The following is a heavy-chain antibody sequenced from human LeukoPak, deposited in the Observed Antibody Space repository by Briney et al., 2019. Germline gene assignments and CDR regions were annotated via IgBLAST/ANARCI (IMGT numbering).Heavy chain of an antibody. CDR3: ARGRAAAD. J-gene: IGHJ4*02. V-gene: IGHV1-8*01. CDR1: GYTFTYND. CDR2: MNPGTANT. D-gene: IGHD2-15*01. Sequence: ASVKVSCKASGYTFTYNDVNWVRQATEQELEWMGWMNPGTANTGYAQKFQGRLAMTADTSINTAYMEPSGLTSEDTAVYYCARGRAAADWGQGTLVTVSS.